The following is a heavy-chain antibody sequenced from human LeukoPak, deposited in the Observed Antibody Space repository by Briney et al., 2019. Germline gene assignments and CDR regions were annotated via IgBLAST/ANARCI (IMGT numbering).Heavy chain of an antibody. CDR2: MNPNSGNT. CDR1: GYTFTSYD. J-gene: IGHJ6*02. D-gene: IGHD3-10*01. CDR3: ARLYYPYYYYGMDV. V-gene: IGHV1-8*01. Sequence: ASVKVSCKASGYTFTSYDIKWVRQATGQGLEWMGWMNPNSGNTGYAQKFQGRVTMTRNTSISTAYMELSSLRSEDTAVYYCARLYYPYYYYGMDVWGQGTTVTVSS.